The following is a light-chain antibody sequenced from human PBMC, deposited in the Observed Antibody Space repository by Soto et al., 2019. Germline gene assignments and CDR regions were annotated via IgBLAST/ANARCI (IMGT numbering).Light chain of an antibody. V-gene: IGLV2-8*01. Sequence: QSVLTQPASVSGSPGQSITLSCTGTSSDVGGYNYVSWYQQHPGKAPKLMIYEVTKRPSGVSDRFSGSKSGNTASLTVSGLQAEDEADYYCSSYAGSNNLYVFGTGTKVTVL. CDR3: SSYAGSNNLYV. J-gene: IGLJ1*01. CDR1: SSDVGGYNY. CDR2: EVT.